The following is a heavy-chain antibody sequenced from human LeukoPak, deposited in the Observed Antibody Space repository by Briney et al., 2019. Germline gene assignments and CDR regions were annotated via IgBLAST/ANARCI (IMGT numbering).Heavy chain of an antibody. D-gene: IGHD5-12*01. CDR2: IYTSGST. CDR3: ARVGGMGPYSGYDRDANDAFDI. J-gene: IGHJ3*02. CDR1: GGSISSYY. V-gene: IGHV4-4*07. Sequence: SETLSLTCTVSGGSISSYYWSWIRQPAGKGLEWIGRIYTSGSTNYNPSLKSRVTMSVDTSKNQFSLKLSSVTAADTAVYYCARVGGMGPYSGYDRDANDAFDIWGQGTMVTVSS.